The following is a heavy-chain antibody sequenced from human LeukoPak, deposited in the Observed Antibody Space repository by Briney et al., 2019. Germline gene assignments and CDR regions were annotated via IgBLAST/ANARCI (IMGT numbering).Heavy chain of an antibody. CDR2: ISSSTSYI. V-gene: IGHV3-21*01. CDR1: GFTFSIYS. CDR3: ARDLNDAFDI. J-gene: IGHJ3*02. Sequence: GGSPRLSCAASGFTFSIYSMNWVRQAPGKGLERVSSISSSTSYIYYADSVKGRFTISRDNARNSLYLQMNSLRAEDTAVYSCARDLNDAFDIWGQGTMVTVSS.